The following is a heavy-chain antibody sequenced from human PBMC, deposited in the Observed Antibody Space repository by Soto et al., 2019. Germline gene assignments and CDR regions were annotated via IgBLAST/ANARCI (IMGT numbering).Heavy chain of an antibody. CDR3: ARDWHYYDSSGYPRVYGMDV. V-gene: IGHV4-59*01. CDR1: GGSISPYY. Sequence: SETLSLTYTVSGGSISPYYWSWIRQPPGKGLEWIGYIYYSGNTEYNPSLKSRVTISVDTSKNQFSLKLSSVTAADTAVYYCARDWHYYDSSGYPRVYGMDVWGQGTTVTVSS. CDR2: IYYSGNT. D-gene: IGHD3-22*01. J-gene: IGHJ6*02.